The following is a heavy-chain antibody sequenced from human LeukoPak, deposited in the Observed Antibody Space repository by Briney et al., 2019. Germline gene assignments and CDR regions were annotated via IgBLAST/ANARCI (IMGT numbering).Heavy chain of an antibody. J-gene: IGHJ4*02. CDR3: ARGLSQYYDSSGYYSYFDS. CDR1: GFTFDDYG. V-gene: IGHV3-20*04. D-gene: IGHD3-22*01. CDR2: INWNGGST. Sequence: PGGSLRLYCAASGFTFDDYGMSWVRQVPGKGLEWVSGINWNGGSTGYADSVKGRFTISRDNAKNSLYLQMNSLRAEDTAFYYCARGLSQYYDSSGYYSYFDSWGQGTLVTVSS.